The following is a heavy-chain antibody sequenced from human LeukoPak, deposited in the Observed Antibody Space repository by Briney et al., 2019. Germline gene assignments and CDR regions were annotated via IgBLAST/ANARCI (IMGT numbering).Heavy chain of an antibody. V-gene: IGHV3-48*04. D-gene: IGHD3-10*01. CDR1: GFTFSSYS. J-gene: IGHJ4*02. Sequence: PGGSLRLSCAASGFTFSSYSMNWVREAPGKGLEGVSYISSSSTIYYADSVKGRFTISRDNAKNSLYLQMNSLRAEDTAVYYCARDSPTAAMVRGVTYFDYWGQGTLVTVSS. CDR2: ISSSSTI. CDR3: ARDSPTAAMVRGVTYFDY.